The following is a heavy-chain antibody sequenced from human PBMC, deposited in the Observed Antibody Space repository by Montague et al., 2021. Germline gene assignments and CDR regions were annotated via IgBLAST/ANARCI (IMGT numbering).Heavy chain of an antibody. Sequence: TLSLTCTVSGDSLSSDGYSWTWIRQHPGKGLEWIGYMYYSESTYYNPSLKSRVTISGDTSKNHFSLRLTSVTAADTAVYYCARGCLATGDFDYWGQGTPVTVSS. J-gene: IGHJ4*02. CDR2: MYYSEST. D-gene: IGHD6-13*01. V-gene: IGHV4-31*03. CDR1: GDSLSSDGYS. CDR3: ARGCLATGDFDY.